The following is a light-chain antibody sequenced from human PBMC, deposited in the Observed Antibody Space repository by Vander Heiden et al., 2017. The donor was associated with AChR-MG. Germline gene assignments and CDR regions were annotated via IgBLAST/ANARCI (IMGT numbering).Light chain of an antibody. CDR1: SSDIGGYNY. V-gene: IGLV2-14*03. CDR3: SEDTISSTV. J-gene: IGLJ2*01. Sequence: SALTPPASFSGSPAPSITLSCTGTSSDIGGYNYVSWSQHPPSKSPKLMTYDVRNRPTGVSIRFSGSKSGTTAALTISVFQAEDEADYYCSEDTISSTVFGGGTKLTVL. CDR2: DVR.